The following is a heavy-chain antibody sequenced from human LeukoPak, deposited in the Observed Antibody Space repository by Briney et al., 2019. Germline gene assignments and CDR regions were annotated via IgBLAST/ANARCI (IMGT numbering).Heavy chain of an antibody. J-gene: IGHJ4*02. CDR2: ICSGGNT. CDR1: GFTVSSNF. CDR3: VGWVGH. Sequence: QPGGSLRLSCAASGFTVSSNFMSWVRQAPGKGLEWVSIICSGGNTYYADSVKGRFTISRDNSKNTLYLQMNSLRAEDTAVFYCVGWVGHWGQGTLVTVSS. D-gene: IGHD3-10*01. V-gene: IGHV3-53*01.